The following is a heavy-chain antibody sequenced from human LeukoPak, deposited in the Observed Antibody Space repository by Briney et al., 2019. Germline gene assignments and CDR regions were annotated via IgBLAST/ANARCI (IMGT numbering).Heavy chain of an antibody. J-gene: IGHJ4*02. Sequence: PSETLSLTCTVSGGSISSYYWSWIRQPPGKGLEWIGYIYYSGSTNHNPSLKSRVTISVDTSKNQFSLKLSSVTAADTAVYYCARGPTGDYNLDYWGQGTLVAVSS. CDR2: IYYSGST. D-gene: IGHD7-27*01. CDR1: GGSISSYY. V-gene: IGHV4-59*01. CDR3: ARGPTGDYNLDY.